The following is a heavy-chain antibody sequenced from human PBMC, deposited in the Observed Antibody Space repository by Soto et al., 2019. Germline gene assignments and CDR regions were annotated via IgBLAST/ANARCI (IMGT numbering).Heavy chain of an antibody. J-gene: IGHJ4*02. CDR2: ISGSGGST. CDR1: VLARSERQ. V-gene: IGHV3-23*01. Sequence: GGSLKLSGFGSVLARSERQINWDRQAPGKGLEWVSTISGSGGSTYYADSVKGRFTISRDNSKNTLYLQMNSLRAEDTAVYYCAKDAKQELWFGVSLDYWGQGTLVTVSS. D-gene: IGHD3-10*01. CDR3: AKDAKQELWFGVSLDY.